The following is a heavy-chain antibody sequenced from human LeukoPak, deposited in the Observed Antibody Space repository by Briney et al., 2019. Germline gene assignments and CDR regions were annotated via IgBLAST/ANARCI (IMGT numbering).Heavy chain of an antibody. CDR3: ARTRSQAISAQYFDH. CDR1: GGSVSSYS. J-gene: IGHJ4*02. D-gene: IGHD2-2*02. CDR2: FYYSGST. V-gene: IGHV4-59*08. Sequence: SSETLSLTCTVSGGSVSSYSWSWIRQPPGKGLEWIGYFYYSGSTNYNPSLKSRVTISVDTSKSQFSLNLTSVTAADTAVYYCARTRSQAISAQYFDHWGQGTLVTVSS.